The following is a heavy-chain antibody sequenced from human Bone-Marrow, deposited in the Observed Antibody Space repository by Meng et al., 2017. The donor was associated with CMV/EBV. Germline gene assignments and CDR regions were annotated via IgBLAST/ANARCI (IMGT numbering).Heavy chain of an antibody. V-gene: IGHV1-46*01. Sequence: QVQLVQSGAEVKKPGASVKVSCKASGYTFTSYSIHWVRQAPGQGLEWMGIINPTGGSTSYAQKFQGRVTVARDTSTSTVYMELSSLRSEDTAIYFCARGSSSAWYPFDYWGQGTLVTVSS. CDR2: INPTGGST. CDR1: GYTFTSYS. J-gene: IGHJ4*02. D-gene: IGHD6-19*01. CDR3: ARGSSSAWYPFDY.